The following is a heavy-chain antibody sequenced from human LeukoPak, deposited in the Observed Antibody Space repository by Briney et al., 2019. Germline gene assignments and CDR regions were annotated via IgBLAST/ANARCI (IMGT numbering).Heavy chain of an antibody. V-gene: IGHV3-30-3*01. CDR1: GFTFSGYA. D-gene: IGHD2-2*01. J-gene: IGHJ4*02. CDR3: AKDLDRVVPAAIRQADY. Sequence: PGGSLRLSCAASGFTFSGYAMHWVRQAPGKGLDWVAVISYDGSNTYYADSVKGRFTISRDKSKNTVYLQMNSLRAEDTAVYYCAKDLDRVVPAAIRQADYWGQGTLVTVSS. CDR2: ISYDGSNT.